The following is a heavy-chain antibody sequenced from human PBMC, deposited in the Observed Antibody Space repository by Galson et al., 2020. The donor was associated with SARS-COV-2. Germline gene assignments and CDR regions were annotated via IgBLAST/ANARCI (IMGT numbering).Heavy chain of an antibody. J-gene: IGHJ2*01. Sequence: SETLSLTCTVSGYSVSTTNNRGWVRQPPGRRLEWIGSVYHSGPTYYNPSLTSRVTITVDTSKNQFSLRLDSVTAADTALYYCARQGVNMIVLVTVPGWYFDLWGRGTLVTVSS. D-gene: IGHD3-22*01. CDR3: ARQGVNMIVLVTVPGWYFDL. CDR2: VYHSGPT. CDR1: GYSVSTTNN. V-gene: IGHV4-38-2*02.